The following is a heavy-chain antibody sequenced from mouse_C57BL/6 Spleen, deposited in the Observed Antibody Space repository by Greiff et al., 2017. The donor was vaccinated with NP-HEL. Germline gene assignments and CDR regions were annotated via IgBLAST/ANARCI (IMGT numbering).Heavy chain of an antibody. CDR1: GFTFSSYA. CDR2: ISDGGSYT. Sequence: EVKVLESGGGLVKPGGSLKLSCAASGFTFSSYAMSWVRQTPEKRLEWVATISDGGSYTYYPDNVKGRFTISRDNAKNNLYLQMSHLKSEDTAMYYCARGRYSNYFDYWGQGTTLTVSS. D-gene: IGHD2-5*01. V-gene: IGHV5-4*03. CDR3: ARGRYSNYFDY. J-gene: IGHJ2*01.